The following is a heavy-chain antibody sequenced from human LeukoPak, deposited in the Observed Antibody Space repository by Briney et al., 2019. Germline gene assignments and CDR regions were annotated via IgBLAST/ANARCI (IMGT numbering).Heavy chain of an antibody. D-gene: IGHD6-19*01. CDR2: ISWNSGYI. Sequence: GGSLRLSCAASGFTFDNYAMHWGRQAPGKGLGWLSSISWNSGYIGYADSVKGRFTISRDNAKKSLDLQMNSLRAEDTAFYYCAKVRGTYSSGYFFDYWGQGTLVTVSS. J-gene: IGHJ4*02. V-gene: IGHV3-9*01. CDR1: GFTFDNYA. CDR3: AKVRGTYSSGYFFDY.